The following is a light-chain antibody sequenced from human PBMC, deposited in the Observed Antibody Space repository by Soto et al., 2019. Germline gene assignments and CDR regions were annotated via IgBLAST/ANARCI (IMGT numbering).Light chain of an antibody. J-gene: IGKJ2*01. Sequence: DVPMTQSPSSLSASVGDRVTITCRASESIRRYLNWYQQKPGRAPKLLMYAVSSLQSGVPSRFSGSGSGTDFTLTINSLQPEDFATYYCQQTSSTPLTFGQGTRLEIK. CDR1: ESIRRY. CDR3: QQTSSTPLT. CDR2: AVS. V-gene: IGKV1-39*01.